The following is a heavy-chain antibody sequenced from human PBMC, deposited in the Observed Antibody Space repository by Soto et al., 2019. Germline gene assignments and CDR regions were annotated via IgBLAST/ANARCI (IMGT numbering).Heavy chain of an antibody. CDR3: ARPAYSSGYYYDAFDI. CDR1: GFTFSSYA. Sequence: GGSLRLSCAASGFTFSSYAMSWVRQAPGKGLEWVSAISGSGGSTYYADSVKGRFTISRDNSKNTLYLQMNSLRAEDTAVYYCARPAYSSGYYYDAFDIWGQGTIVPVAS. D-gene: IGHD3-22*01. V-gene: IGHV3-23*01. J-gene: IGHJ3*02. CDR2: ISGSGGST.